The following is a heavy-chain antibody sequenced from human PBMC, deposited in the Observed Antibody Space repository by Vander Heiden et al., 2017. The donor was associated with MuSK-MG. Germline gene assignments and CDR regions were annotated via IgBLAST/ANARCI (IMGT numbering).Heavy chain of an antibody. J-gene: IGHJ3*02. CDR3: ARPVTAFDI. CDR1: GGSFSGYY. Sequence: QVQLQQWGAGLLKPSETLSLTCAVYGGSFSGYYWSWIRQPPGKGLEWIGEINHRGSTNDNPSLKSRVTISGDTSKNQLSMKMSYVTAADTAVDDCARPVTAFDIWVQGTMVTVYS. V-gene: IGHV4-34*01. CDR2: INHRGST.